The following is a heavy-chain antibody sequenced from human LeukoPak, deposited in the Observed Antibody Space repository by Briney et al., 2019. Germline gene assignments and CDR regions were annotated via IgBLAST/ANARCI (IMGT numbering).Heavy chain of an antibody. D-gene: IGHD6-13*01. V-gene: IGHV4-39*01. CDR3: ARRLAGTEDY. CDR1: GGSLSSSSYY. J-gene: IGHJ4*02. Sequence: SETLSLTCTVSGGSLSSSSYYWGWIRQPPGRGLEWIGSFYYSGSTYYNPSLRSRVTISVDTSKNQFPLRLSSVTATDTAVYYCARRLAGTEDYWGQGTLVTVSS. CDR2: FYYSGST.